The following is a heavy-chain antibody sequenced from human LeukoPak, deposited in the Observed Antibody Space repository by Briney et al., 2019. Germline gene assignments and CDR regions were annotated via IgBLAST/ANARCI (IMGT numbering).Heavy chain of an antibody. D-gene: IGHD3-16*01. J-gene: IGHJ4*02. Sequence: SETLSLTCAVSGGSISSGDYYLSWIRQPPGKGLEWIGYIYITGSTGTTNYNPSLKSRVTISIDTSKNQFSLKLNSVAAADTAVYYCARAATFGGFDYWGQGILVTVSS. CDR3: ARAATFGGFDY. V-gene: IGHV4-61*08. CDR1: GGSISSGDYY. CDR2: IYITGSTGTT.